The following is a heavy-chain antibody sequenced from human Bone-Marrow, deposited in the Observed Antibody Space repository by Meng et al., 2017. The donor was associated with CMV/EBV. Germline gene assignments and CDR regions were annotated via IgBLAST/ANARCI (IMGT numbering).Heavy chain of an antibody. J-gene: IGHJ6*01. V-gene: IGHV1-69*05. CDR2: IIPIFGTA. CDR3: ARVRRVRYFDLDYYYGMDV. Sequence: SVKVSCKASGGTFSSYAISWVRQAPGQGLEWMGGIIPIFGTANYAQKFQGRVTITTDESTSTAYMELSSLRSEDTAVYYCARVRRVRYFDLDYYYGMDVWAQGPTVTVSS. CDR1: GGTFSSYA. D-gene: IGHD3-9*01.